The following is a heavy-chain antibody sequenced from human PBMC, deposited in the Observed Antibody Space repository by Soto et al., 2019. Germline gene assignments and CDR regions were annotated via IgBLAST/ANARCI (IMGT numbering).Heavy chain of an antibody. D-gene: IGHD3-10*01. J-gene: IGHJ4*02. CDR3: ATIYGSGYRAFDF. Sequence: QVQLVQSGAEVKRPGSSVKVSCKASGDTFNFYSINWVRQAPGLGLEWMGRVNPILSMSNYAQRFQGRVTMIADKSASTAYMELSGLRSEDTAIYYCATIYGSGYRAFDFWGQGALVTVSS. CDR2: VNPILSMS. CDR1: GDTFNFYS. V-gene: IGHV1-69*04.